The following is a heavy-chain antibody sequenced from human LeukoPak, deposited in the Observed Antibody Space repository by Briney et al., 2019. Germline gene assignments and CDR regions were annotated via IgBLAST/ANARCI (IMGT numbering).Heavy chain of an antibody. CDR1: GGSVSSGSYY. D-gene: IGHD6-6*01. V-gene: IGHV4-61*01. Sequence: SETLSLTCIVSGGSVSSGSYYWSWIRQPPGKGLEWIGYIYYSGSTNYNPSLKSRVTISVDTSKNQFSLKLSSVTAADTAVYYCARGPIAARPPDHAFDIWGQGTMVTVSS. CDR3: ARGPIAARPPDHAFDI. CDR2: IYYSGST. J-gene: IGHJ3*02.